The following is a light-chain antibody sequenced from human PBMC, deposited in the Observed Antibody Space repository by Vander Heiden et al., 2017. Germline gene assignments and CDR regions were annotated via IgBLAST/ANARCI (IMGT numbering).Light chain of an antibody. Sequence: QSVLTQKPSASRTPGQRVTISCSGSSSQIGSNTVNWYLQRPGTAPKLLIYSNNQRPSGVPDRFSGSNFGTSASVAISGLHSDDEADYYCASWDDSLNGYVFGNGTKVTVL. J-gene: IGLJ1*01. CDR2: SNN. CDR1: SSQIGSNT. V-gene: IGLV1-44*01. CDR3: ASWDDSLNGYV.